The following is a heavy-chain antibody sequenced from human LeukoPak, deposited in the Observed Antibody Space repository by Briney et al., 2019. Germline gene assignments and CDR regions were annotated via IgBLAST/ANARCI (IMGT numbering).Heavy chain of an antibody. J-gene: IGHJ4*02. CDR1: GYTFAGYY. D-gene: IGHD4-23*01. V-gene: IGHV1-2*02. CDR2: INPNSGGT. Sequence: ASVKVSCKASGYTFAGYYMHWVRQAPGQGLEWMGWINPNSGGTNYAQKFQGRVTMTTDTSTSTAYMELRSLRSDDTAVYYCASCDYGGNSVECYYFDYWGQGTLVTVSS. CDR3: ASCDYGGNSVECYYFDY.